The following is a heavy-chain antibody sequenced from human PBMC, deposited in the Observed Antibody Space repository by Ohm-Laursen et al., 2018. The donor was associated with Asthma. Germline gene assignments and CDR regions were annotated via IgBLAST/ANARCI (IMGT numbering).Heavy chain of an antibody. D-gene: IGHD3-10*01. V-gene: IGHV3-30*04. CDR2: ISSAETYK. CDR1: GFTFSIYA. CDR3: VRESEVRGVIMLTY. J-gene: IGHJ4*02. Sequence: SLRLSCAASGFTFSIYALHWVRQAPGKGLEWVAIISSAETYKNYANSVKGRFTISKDNSKNTLFLQMNSLRPDDTAVYYCVRESEVRGVIMLTYWGQGTLVTVSS.